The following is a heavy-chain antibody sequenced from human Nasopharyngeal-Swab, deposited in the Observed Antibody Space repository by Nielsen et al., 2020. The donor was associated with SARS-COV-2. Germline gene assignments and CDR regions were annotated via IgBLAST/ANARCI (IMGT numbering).Heavy chain of an antibody. CDR3: AISAVGGTERIWYLYSPIDV. J-gene: IGHJ6*03. D-gene: IGHD6-19*01. CDR2: IGNSGAGT. CDR1: GFTSSDYM. V-gene: IGHV3-23*01. Sequence: GRSLRLSCEASGFTSSDYMMTWVRQPAGKRREWGASIGNSGAGTYHADSVKGRFTISRDNFKNTLYLEMKYRRAEDTAVYFCAISAVGGTERIWYLYSPIDVWGKGTSVTVSS.